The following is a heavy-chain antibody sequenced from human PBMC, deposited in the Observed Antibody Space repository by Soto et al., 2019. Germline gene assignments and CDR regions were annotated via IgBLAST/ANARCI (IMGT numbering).Heavy chain of an antibody. V-gene: IGHV3-23*01. CDR1: GFTFSSYA. J-gene: IGHJ1*01. Sequence: EVQLLESGGGLVQPGGSLRLSCAASGFTFSSYAMSWVRQAPGKGLEWVSAISGSGGSTYYADSVKGRFTISRDNSKNTLYLQMNSLRAEDTAVYYCAKDGGIVVVVAATMYFQHWGQGTLVTVSS. CDR2: ISGSGGST. CDR3: AKDGGIVVVVAATMYFQH. D-gene: IGHD2-15*01.